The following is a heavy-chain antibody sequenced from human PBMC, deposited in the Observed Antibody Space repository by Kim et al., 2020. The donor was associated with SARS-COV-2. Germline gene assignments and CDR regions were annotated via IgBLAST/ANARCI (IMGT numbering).Heavy chain of an antibody. CDR2: GSEK. V-gene: IGHV3-7*01. J-gene: IGHJ6*02. CDR3: ANLGGLDV. Sequence: GSEKHYVDSVKGRFTISRDNAENSLYLQMSSLRAEDTAVYYCANLGGLDVWGQGTTVTVSS.